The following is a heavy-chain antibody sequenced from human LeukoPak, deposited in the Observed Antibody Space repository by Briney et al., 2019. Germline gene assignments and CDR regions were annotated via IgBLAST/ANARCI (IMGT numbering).Heavy chain of an antibody. CDR1: GGSISSYY. CDR3: ARGPSFSGYDPPGDY. D-gene: IGHD5-12*01. Sequence: PSETLSLTCTVSGGSISSYYWSWIRQPAGKGLEWLGRINTRGSTNYTPSLKSRITMSVDTSKNQFSLKLNSVTAADTAVYYCARGPSFSGYDPPGDYWGQGTLVTVSS. J-gene: IGHJ4*02. CDR2: INTRGST. V-gene: IGHV4-4*07.